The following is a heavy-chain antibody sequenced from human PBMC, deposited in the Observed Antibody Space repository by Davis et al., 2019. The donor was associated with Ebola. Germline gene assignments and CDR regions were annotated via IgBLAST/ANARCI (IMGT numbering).Heavy chain of an antibody. CDR3: ARFVVVTAIAGFDY. J-gene: IGHJ4*02. Sequence: SETLSLTCAVYGGSFSGYYWSWIRQPPGKGLEWIGEINHSGSTNYNPSLKIRVTISVDTSKNQFSLKLSSVTAADTAVYYCARFVVVTAIAGFDYWGQGTLVTVSS. V-gene: IGHV4-34*01. CDR2: INHSGST. D-gene: IGHD2-21*02. CDR1: GGSFSGYY.